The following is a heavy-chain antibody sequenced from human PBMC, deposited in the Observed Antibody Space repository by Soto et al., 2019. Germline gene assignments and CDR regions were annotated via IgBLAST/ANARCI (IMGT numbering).Heavy chain of an antibody. Sequence: QVQIQESGPGLVKPSGTLSLACSVSSVSVSGSYWCAWVRQSPGKGLEWIGEIDHSGRTNYNPSLKSRVTMSLDYSKNQFSLNLRSVTAADTAVYYWARSNWNYVRPLDYWGQGSQVIVSS. CDR2: IDHSGRT. CDR3: ARSNWNYVRPLDY. CDR1: SVSVSGSYW. J-gene: IGHJ4*02. V-gene: IGHV4-4*02. D-gene: IGHD1-7*01.